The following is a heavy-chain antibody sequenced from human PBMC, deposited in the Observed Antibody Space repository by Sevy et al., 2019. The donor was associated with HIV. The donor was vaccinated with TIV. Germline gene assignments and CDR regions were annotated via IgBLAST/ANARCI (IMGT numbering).Heavy chain of an antibody. V-gene: IGHV3-53*01. Sequence: GESLKISCAASRFTVSSNYMSWVRQAPGKGLEWVSVIYGGGSTYYADSVKGRFTISRDNSKNTLYLQMNSLRAEDTAVYYCARGTEGAFDIWGQGTMVTVSS. CDR2: IYGGGST. CDR3: ARGTEGAFDI. J-gene: IGHJ3*02. CDR1: RFTVSSNY.